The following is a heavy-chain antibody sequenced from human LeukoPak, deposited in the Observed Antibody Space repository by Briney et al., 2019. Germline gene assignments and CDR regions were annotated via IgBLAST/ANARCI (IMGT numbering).Heavy chain of an antibody. CDR1: GFTFSSYD. J-gene: IGHJ4*02. Sequence: GGSLRLSCAASGFTFSSYDMNWVRQAPGKGLEWVSYISSSGSTIYYADSVKGRFTISRDNAKNSLYLQMNSLRAEDTAVYYCARDPSPYYYDSSGYPSSFDYWGQGTLVTVSS. CDR2: ISSSGSTI. D-gene: IGHD3-22*01. V-gene: IGHV3-48*03. CDR3: ARDPSPYYYDSSGYPSSFDY.